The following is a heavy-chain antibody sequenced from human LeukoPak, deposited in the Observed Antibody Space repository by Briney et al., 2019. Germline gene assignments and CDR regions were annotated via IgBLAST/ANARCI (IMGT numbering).Heavy chain of an antibody. D-gene: IGHD1-26*01. J-gene: IGHJ6*02. CDR1: GFTFSSYA. CDR2: ISYDGSNK. Sequence: SGGSLRLSCAASGFTFSSYAMHWVRQAPGKGLEWVAVISYDGSNKYYADSVKGRFTISRDNSKNTLFLQMNSLRAEDTAVHYCARDSGSYLSRKTYYYYDMDVWGQGTTVTVSS. V-gene: IGHV3-30-3*01. CDR3: ARDSGSYLSRKTYYYYDMDV.